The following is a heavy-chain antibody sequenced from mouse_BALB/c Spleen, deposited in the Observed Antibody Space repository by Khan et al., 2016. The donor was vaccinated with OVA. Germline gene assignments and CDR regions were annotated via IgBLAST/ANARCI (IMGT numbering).Heavy chain of an antibody. CDR3: RGWLYGYGYFDV. CDR1: GYTFTSYW. D-gene: IGHD2-3*01. Sequence: LQQPGSDLVRPGASVTLSCKASGYTFTSYWMYWVRQTPGQGLEWIGNIFTGSGSSNYAEMLKIKATLTVDTASNTAYMQLTSLTSEDSAVYVYRGWLYGYGYFDVWGTGTTVTVSS. J-gene: IGHJ1*03. CDR2: IFTGSGSS. V-gene: IGHV1S22*01.